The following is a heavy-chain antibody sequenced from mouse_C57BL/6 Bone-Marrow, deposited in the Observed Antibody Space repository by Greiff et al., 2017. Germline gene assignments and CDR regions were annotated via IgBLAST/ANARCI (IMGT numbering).Heavy chain of an antibody. Sequence: EVQGVESGGGLVKPGGSLKLSCAASGFTFSSYAMSWVRQTPEKRLEWVATISDGGSYTYYPDNVKGRFTISRDNAKNNQYLQMSHLKSEDTAMYYCAREGGKFAYWGQGTLVTVSA. CDR1: GFTFSSYA. V-gene: IGHV5-4*01. CDR3: AREGGKFAY. D-gene: IGHD2-1*01. J-gene: IGHJ3*01. CDR2: ISDGGSYT.